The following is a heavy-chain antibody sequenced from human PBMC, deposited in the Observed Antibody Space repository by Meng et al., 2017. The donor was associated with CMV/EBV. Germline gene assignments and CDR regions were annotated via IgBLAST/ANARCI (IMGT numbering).Heavy chain of an antibody. V-gene: IGHV3-74*01. CDR2: INSDGSST. Sequence: GESLKISCAASGLTFSSYWMHWVRQAPGKGLVWVSRINSDGSSTSYADSVKGRFTISRDNAKNTLYLQMNSLRAEDTAVYYCARDSSISDFWSGYYVGGYYYYGMDVWGQGTTVTVSS. J-gene: IGHJ6*02. CDR3: ARDSSISDFWSGYYVGGYYYYGMDV. CDR1: GLTFSSYW. D-gene: IGHD3-3*01.